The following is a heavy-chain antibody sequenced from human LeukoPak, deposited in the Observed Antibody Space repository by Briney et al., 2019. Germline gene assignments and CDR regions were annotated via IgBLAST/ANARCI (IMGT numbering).Heavy chain of an antibody. CDR1: GGSISSSSYY. CDR3: ARATWGAGMDV. Sequence: SETLSLTCTVSGGSISSSSYYWSWIRQPPGKGLEWIGEINHSGSTNYNPSLKSRVTISVDTSKNQFSLKLSSVTAADTAVYYCARATWGAGMDVWGKGTTVTVSS. D-gene: IGHD3-16*01. CDR2: INHSGST. J-gene: IGHJ6*04. V-gene: IGHV4-39*07.